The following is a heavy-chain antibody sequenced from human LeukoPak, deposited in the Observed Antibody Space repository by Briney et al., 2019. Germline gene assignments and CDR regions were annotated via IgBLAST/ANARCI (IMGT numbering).Heavy chain of an antibody. V-gene: IGHV3-7*03. D-gene: IGHD7-27*01. CDR1: GFTFSSYW. Sequence: GGSLRLSCAASGFTFSSYWMSWVRQAPGKGLEWVANIKQDGSEKYYVDSVKGRFTISRDNAKNSLYLQMNSLRAEDPAVYYCARLTGSDAFDIWGQGTMVTVSS. J-gene: IGHJ3*02. CDR3: ARLTGSDAFDI. CDR2: IKQDGSEK.